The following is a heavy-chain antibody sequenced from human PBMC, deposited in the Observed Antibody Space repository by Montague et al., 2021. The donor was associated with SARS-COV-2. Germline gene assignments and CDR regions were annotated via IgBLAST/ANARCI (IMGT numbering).Heavy chain of an antibody. CDR2: IHHTGIT. CDR3: ASHPVFQQLYS. J-gene: IGHJ4*02. D-gene: IGHD6-13*01. V-gene: IGHV4-4*02. Sequence: SETLSLTCAVSGVSVSSINWWSWVRQPPGRGLEWIAEIHHTGITNFNPSLRSRVSISLDSSKNQLSLTPISVTAADTAIYYCASHPVFQQLYSWGQGTLVSVSS. CDR1: GVSVSSINW.